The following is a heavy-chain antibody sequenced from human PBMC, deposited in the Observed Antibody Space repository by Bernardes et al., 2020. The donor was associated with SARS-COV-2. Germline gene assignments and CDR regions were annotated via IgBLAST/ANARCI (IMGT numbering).Heavy chain of an antibody. CDR3: AREGGGTYYLH. CDR1: GVNVSNNY. CDR2: LQSSGVT. J-gene: IGHJ1*01. Sequence: GGSLRLSCAASGVNVSNNYRQWVRQAPGKGLEWVSLLQSSGVTYYADSVKGRFTISRDNSKNTLYLQMNSLRVEDTALYYCAREGGGTYYLHWGQGALVTVSS. D-gene: IGHD2-15*01. V-gene: IGHV3-66*01.